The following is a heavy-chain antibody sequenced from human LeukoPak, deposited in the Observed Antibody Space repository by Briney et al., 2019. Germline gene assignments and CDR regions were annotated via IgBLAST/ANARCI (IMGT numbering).Heavy chain of an antibody. D-gene: IGHD5-24*01. V-gene: IGHV1-2*02. CDR3: ARDLVPEMATIGAY. J-gene: IGHJ4*02. Sequence: ASVTVSCKASGYTFTGYYMHWVRQAPGQGLEWMGWINPNSGGTNYAQKFQSRVTMTRDTSISTAYMELSRLRSDDTAVYYCARDLVPEMATIGAYWGQGTLVTVSS. CDR2: INPNSGGT. CDR1: GYTFTGYY.